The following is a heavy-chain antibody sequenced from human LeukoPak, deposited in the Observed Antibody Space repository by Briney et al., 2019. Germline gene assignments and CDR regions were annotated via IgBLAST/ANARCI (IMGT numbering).Heavy chain of an antibody. D-gene: IGHD6-19*01. Sequence: GGTLRLSCAASGFTFSSYGMSWVRQAPGKGLEWVSSISGSGGNVYYAGSVRGRFTISRDNSKNTVYLQMNSLRAEDTAVYYCARDLGYSSGPNYWGQGTRVTVSS. CDR3: ARDLGYSSGPNY. CDR2: ISGSGGNV. CDR1: GFTFSSYG. J-gene: IGHJ4*02. V-gene: IGHV3-23*01.